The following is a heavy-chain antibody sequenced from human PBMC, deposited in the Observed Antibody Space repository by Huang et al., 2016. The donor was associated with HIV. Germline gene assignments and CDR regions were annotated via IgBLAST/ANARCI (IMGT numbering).Heavy chain of an antibody. CDR2: ISYDEDNK. Sequence: QILLIESGGGVVKPGRSLRLSCAASGFTFSSYGMHWVRQAPGKGLDGVEVISYDEDNKYYAGSVRGRFTISRDNSKNTLYLQMNSLRIEDTAVYYCARGPIRFLAWLLNFDYWGQGALVTVSS. J-gene: IGHJ4*02. CDR3: ARGPIRFLAWLLNFDY. D-gene: IGHD3-3*01. CDR1: GFTFSSYG. V-gene: IGHV3-30*03.